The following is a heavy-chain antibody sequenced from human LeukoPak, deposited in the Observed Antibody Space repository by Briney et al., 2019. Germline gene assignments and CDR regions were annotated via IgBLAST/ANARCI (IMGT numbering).Heavy chain of an antibody. D-gene: IGHD2-2*01. J-gene: IGHJ5*02. CDR1: GGTFSSYA. CDR2: IIPIFGIA. CDR3: ARGGGIVVVPAAIVSLQYNWFDP. V-gene: IGHV1-69*04. Sequence: ASVKVSCKASGGTFSSYAISWVRQAPGQGLEWMGRIIPIFGIANYAQKFQGRVTITADKSTSTAYMVLSSLRSEDTAVCYCARGGGIVVVPAAIVSLQYNWFDPWGQGTLVTVSS.